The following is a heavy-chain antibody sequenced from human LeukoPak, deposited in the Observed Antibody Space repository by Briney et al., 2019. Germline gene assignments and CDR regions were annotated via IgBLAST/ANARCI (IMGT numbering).Heavy chain of an antibody. D-gene: IGHD3-22*01. CDR2: FDPEDGET. V-gene: IGHV1-24*01. CDR3: ATALLRDWKLAYFDY. CDR1: GYTLTELS. Sequence: GASVRVSFKVSGYTLTELSMHWVRQAPGKGLEWMGGFDPEDGETIYAQEFQGRVTMTEDTSTDTAYMELSSLRSEDTAVYYCATALLRDWKLAYFDYWGQGTLVTVSS. J-gene: IGHJ4*02.